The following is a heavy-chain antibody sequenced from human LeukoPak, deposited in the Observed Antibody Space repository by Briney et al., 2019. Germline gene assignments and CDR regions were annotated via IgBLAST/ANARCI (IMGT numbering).Heavy chain of an antibody. CDR1: GFTFSSYS. CDR2: ISSSSSYI. J-gene: IGHJ3*02. CDR3: ARDQLVGGRYAFDT. D-gene: IGHD2-15*01. V-gene: IGHV3-21*01. Sequence: GGSLRLSCAASGFTFSSYSMNWVRQAPGKGLEWVSSISSSSSYIYYADSVKGRFTISRDNAKNSLYPQMNSLRAEDTAVYYCARDQLVGGRYAFDTWGQGTMVTVSS.